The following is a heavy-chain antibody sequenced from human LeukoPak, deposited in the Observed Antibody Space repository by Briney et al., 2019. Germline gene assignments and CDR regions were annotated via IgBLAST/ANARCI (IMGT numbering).Heavy chain of an antibody. Sequence: GGSLRLSCAASGFTVSNAWMSWVRQAPGKGLEWVGRIKSKTDGGTTDYAAPVKGRFTISRDYSKNTLYLQVNSLKTEDTAVYYCTSHTAMDSDFDYWGQGTLVTVSS. CDR1: GFTVSNAW. CDR2: IKSKTDGGTT. V-gene: IGHV3-15*01. CDR3: TSHTAMDSDFDY. D-gene: IGHD5-18*01. J-gene: IGHJ4*02.